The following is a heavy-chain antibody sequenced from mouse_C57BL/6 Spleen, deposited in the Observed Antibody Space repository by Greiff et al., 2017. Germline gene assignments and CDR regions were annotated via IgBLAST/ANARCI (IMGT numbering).Heavy chain of an antibody. Sequence: EVNVVESGGGLVKPGGSLKLSCAASGFTFSDYGMHWVRQAPEKWLEWVSYISSGSSTIYYAATVKGRFTISRDNAKNTLFLQMTSLRSEDTAMYYCARELGYARDYWGQGTSGTVSS. V-gene: IGHV5-17*01. CDR1: GFTFSDYG. CDR2: ISSGSSTI. J-gene: IGHJ4*01. CDR3: ARELGYARDY. D-gene: IGHD4-1*01.